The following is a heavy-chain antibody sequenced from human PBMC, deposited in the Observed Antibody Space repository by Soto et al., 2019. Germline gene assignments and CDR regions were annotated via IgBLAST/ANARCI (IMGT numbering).Heavy chain of an antibody. CDR2: IFNSGTT. J-gene: IGHJ4*02. V-gene: IGHV4-31*02. D-gene: IGHD1-26*01. Sequence: QVQLQESGPGLVKPSQTLSLTCSASGASTVSHYHWTWIRQPPGKGLEWMGYIFNSGTTFYNPSLTGRLSISMDTSGNHFALELRSVTAADTAVYYCALALGPTTGLDYWGQGTLVTVAS. CDR3: ALALGPTTGLDY. CDR1: GASTVSHYH.